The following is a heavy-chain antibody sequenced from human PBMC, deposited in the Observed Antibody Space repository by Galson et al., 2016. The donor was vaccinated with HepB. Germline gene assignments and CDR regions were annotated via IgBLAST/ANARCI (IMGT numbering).Heavy chain of an antibody. J-gene: IGHJ3*01. D-gene: IGHD3-3*01. V-gene: IGHV3-74*01. Sequence: SLRLSCAASGFTFNNYWIHWVRQSPGNGLVWVSRISGDGRNTNYADSVKGRFAISRDNAKNTVYLHMNSLRAEDTAVYYCAREVYYDFWSGYNGAFDVWGRDKGHRLF. CDR1: GFTFNNYW. CDR3: AREVYYDFWSGYNGAFDV. CDR2: ISGDGRNT.